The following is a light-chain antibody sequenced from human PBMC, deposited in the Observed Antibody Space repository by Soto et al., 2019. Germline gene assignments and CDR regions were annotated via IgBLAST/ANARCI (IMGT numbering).Light chain of an antibody. CDR1: ASNIGAGYD. CDR2: GDN. CDR3: QSYDINQSGRVV. Sequence: QSVLTQPPSVSGAPGQRGTISCSGSASNIGAGYDVHWYQHLPGTAPKLLIHGDNNRPSGVPDRFSGCKSGTSVSLAITGLQAGDEAVYFCQSYDINQSGRVVFGGGTQLTVL. J-gene: IGLJ2*01. V-gene: IGLV1-40*01.